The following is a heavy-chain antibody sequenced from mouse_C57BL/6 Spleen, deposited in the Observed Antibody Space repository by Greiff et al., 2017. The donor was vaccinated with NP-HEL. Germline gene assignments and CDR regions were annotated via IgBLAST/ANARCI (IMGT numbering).Heavy chain of an antibody. Sequence: QVQLQQSGPELVKPGASVKISCTASGYAFSSSWMNWVKQRPGKGLEWIGRIYPGDGDTNYNGKFKGKATLTADKSSSTAYMQLSSLTSEDSAVYFCARRRDYYGSSLYYAMDYWGQGTSVTVSS. D-gene: IGHD1-1*01. J-gene: IGHJ4*01. CDR3: ARRRDYYGSSLYYAMDY. V-gene: IGHV1-82*01. CDR1: GYAFSSSW. CDR2: IYPGDGDT.